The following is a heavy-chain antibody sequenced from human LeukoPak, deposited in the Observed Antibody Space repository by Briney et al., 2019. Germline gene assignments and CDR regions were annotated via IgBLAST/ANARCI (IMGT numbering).Heavy chain of an antibody. CDR3: ARDQGTYGDYADNWFDP. CDR2: IIPILGIA. Sequence: SVKVSCKASEGTFSSYAISWVRQAPGQGLEWMGRIIPILGIANYAQKFQGRVTITADKSTSTAYMELSSLRPEDTAVYYCARDQGTYGDYADNWFDPWGQGTLVTVSS. J-gene: IGHJ5*02. V-gene: IGHV1-69*04. CDR1: EGTFSSYA. D-gene: IGHD4-17*01.